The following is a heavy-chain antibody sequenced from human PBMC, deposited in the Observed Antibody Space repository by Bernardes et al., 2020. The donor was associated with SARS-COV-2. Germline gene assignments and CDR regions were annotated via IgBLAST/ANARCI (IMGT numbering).Heavy chain of an antibody. Sequence: GRSLRPSFPASGFTFSSYSMNSVRQAPGQGREWVSYISSSSTTIYHAHSVKGRFTISRDNAKNSLYLQRNSLRAEDTAVYYCARPGVQRFLEWLSHESYYYMDVWGKGTTVTVSS. V-gene: IGHV3-48*04. CDR1: GFTFSSYS. J-gene: IGHJ6*03. CDR3: ARPGVQRFLEWLSHESYYYMDV. CDR2: ISSSSTTI. D-gene: IGHD3-3*01.